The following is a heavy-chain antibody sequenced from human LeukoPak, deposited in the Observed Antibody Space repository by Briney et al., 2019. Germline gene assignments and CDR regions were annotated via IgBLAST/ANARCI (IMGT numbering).Heavy chain of an antibody. J-gene: IGHJ4*02. D-gene: IGHD3-9*01. CDR2: INPNSGGT. V-gene: IGHV1-2*02. Sequence: ASVKVSCKASGYTFTGYYMHWVRQAPGQGLEWMGWINPNSGGTNYAQKFQGRVTMTRDTSISTAYMELSRLRSDDTAVYYCARFYDILTGYHFFDYWGQGTLVTVSS. CDR1: GYTFTGYY. CDR3: ARFYDILTGYHFFDY.